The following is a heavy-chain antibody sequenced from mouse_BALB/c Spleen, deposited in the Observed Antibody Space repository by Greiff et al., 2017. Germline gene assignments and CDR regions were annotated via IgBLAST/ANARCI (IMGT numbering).Heavy chain of an antibody. CDR1: GFTFSSYA. Sequence: EVKLVESGGGLVKPGGSLKLSCAASGFTFSSYAMSWVRQSPEKRLEWVAEISSGGSYTYYPDTVTGRFTISRDNAKNTLYLEMSSLRSEDTAMYYCARDDYDGYWFAYWGQGTLVTVSA. D-gene: IGHD2-3*01. J-gene: IGHJ3*01. V-gene: IGHV5-9-4*01. CDR3: ARDDYDGYWFAY. CDR2: ISSGGSYT.